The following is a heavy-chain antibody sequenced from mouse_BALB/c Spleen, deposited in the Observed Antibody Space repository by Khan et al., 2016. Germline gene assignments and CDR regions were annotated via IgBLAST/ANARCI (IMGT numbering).Heavy chain of an antibody. V-gene: IGHV14-3*02. D-gene: IGHD2-4*01. Sequence: VQLQQSGAELVKPGASVKLSCTASGFNIKDTYMHWVKQRPEQGLEWIGRIDPANGNTKYDPKFQGKATITADKSYNTAYLQLSSLTSEDTAVYYCARKGDYDEGFAYWGQGTLVTVSA. CDR3: ARKGDYDEGFAY. J-gene: IGHJ3*01. CDR1: GFNIKDTY. CDR2: IDPANGNT.